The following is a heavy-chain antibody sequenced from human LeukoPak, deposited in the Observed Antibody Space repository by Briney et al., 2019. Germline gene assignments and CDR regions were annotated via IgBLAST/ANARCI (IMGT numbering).Heavy chain of an antibody. CDR1: GFTYISYW. CDR3: ARETEMANLDY. Sequence: GGSLRLSCTASGFTYISYWMNWVRHAPGKGVEWVANIKQDGSEKYYVDSVNGRFTISRDNAKKSLYLQMNSLRAEDTAVYYCARETEMANLDYWGQGTLVTVSS. V-gene: IGHV3-7*04. D-gene: IGHD5-24*01. CDR2: IKQDGSEK. J-gene: IGHJ4*02.